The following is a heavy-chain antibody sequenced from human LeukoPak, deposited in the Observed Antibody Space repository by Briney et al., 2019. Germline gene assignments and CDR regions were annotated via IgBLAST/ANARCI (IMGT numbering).Heavy chain of an antibody. CDR3: ARAQPRGYDVPGHNRRPFDY. J-gene: IGHJ4*02. D-gene: IGHD3-16*01. CDR1: GGSFSGYY. CDR2: INHSGST. V-gene: IGHV4-34*01. Sequence: ETLSLTCAVYGGSFSGYYWSWIRQPPGKGLEWIGEINHSGSTNYNPSLKSRVTISVDTSKNQFSLKLSSVTAADTAVYYCARAQPRGYDVPGHNRRPFDYWGQGTLVTVSS.